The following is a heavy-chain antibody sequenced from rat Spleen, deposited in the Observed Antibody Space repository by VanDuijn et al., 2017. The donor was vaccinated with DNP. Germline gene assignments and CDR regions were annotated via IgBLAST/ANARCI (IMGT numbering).Heavy chain of an antibody. D-gene: IGHD1-10*01. CDR2: ISYEGSST. CDR3: ARHYNNYFDY. V-gene: IGHV5-22*01. Sequence: EVQLVESGGGLVQPGRSMKLSCAASGFTFSDYYMAWVRQAPKKGLEWVASISYEGSSTYYGDSVKGRFTISRDNAKSTLYLQMNSLRSEDTATYYCARHYNNYFDYWGQGVMVTVSS. J-gene: IGHJ2*01. CDR1: GFTFSDYY.